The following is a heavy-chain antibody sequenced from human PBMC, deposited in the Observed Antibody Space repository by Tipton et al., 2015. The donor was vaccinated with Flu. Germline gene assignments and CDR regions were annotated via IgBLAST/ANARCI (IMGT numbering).Heavy chain of an antibody. J-gene: IGHJ4*02. D-gene: IGHD7-27*01. CDR1: GGSFSGSY. V-gene: IGHV4-34*01. CDR2: INHSGST. CDR3: ASKVANWGVWEPLDY. Sequence: TLSLTCAVYGGSFSGSYWSWIRQPPGKGLEWIGEINHSGSTNYNPSLKSRVTISADTSKNQFSLKLSSVTAADTAVYYCASKVANWGVWEPLDYWGQGTLVTVSS.